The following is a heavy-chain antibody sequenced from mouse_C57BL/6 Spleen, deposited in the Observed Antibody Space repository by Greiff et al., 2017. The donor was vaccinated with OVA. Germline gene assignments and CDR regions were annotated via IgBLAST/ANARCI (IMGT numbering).Heavy chain of an antibody. V-gene: IGHV1-82*01. CDR1: GYAFSSSW. CDR3: ARGGSIFFAY. CDR2: IYPGDGDT. D-gene: IGHD1-1*02. J-gene: IGHJ2*01. Sequence: QVQLQQSGPELVKPGASVKISCKASGYAFSSSWMNWVKQRPGKGLEWIGRIYPGDGDTNYNGKFKGKATLTADKSSSTAYLLLISLTSDDSSVYFCARGGSIFFAYWGPGTTLTVSS.